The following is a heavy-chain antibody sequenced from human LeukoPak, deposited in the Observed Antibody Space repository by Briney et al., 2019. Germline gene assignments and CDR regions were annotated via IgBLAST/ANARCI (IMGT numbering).Heavy chain of an antibody. D-gene: IGHD6-13*01. J-gene: IGHJ3*02. CDR2: ISSSSSYI. CDR1: GFTFSSYS. CDR3: ARKAAGTSDAFDI. V-gene: IGHV3-21*01. Sequence: GGSLRLSCAASGFTFSSYSMNWVRQAPGKGLEWVSSISSSSSYIYYADSVKGRFTISRDNAKNSLYLQMNSLRAEDTAVYYCARKAAGTSDAFDIWGQGTMVTVSS.